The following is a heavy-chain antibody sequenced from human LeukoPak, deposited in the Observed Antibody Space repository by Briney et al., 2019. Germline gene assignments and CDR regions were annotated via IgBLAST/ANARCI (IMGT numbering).Heavy chain of an antibody. CDR3: ARGREQAFDI. CDR1: GGSISSSSYY. D-gene: IGHD1-26*01. CDR2: IYYSGST. V-gene: IGHV4-39*07. J-gene: IGHJ3*02. Sequence: PSETLSLTCTVSGGSISSSSYYWGWIRQPPGKGLEWIGSIYYSGSTNYNPSLKSRVTISVDTSKNQFSLKLSSVTAADTAVYYCARGREQAFDIWGQGTMVTVSS.